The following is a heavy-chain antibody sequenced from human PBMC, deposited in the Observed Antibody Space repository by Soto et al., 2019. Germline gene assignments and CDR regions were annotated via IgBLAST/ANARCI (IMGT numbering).Heavy chain of an antibody. V-gene: IGHV1-69*01. CDR3: ARDRDVGDGYSFGNFDL. D-gene: IGHD5-18*01. J-gene: IGHJ4*02. CDR1: GGTFSSHA. Sequence: QVQLVQSGAEVQKPGSSVRVSCKASGGTFSSHAFTWVRQAPGQGLEWMGGIIPMFGTPNYAQKFQGRLTITAESGTSYMELRSLRAEDTAVFCCARDRDVGDGYSFGNFDLWGQGTLDTVSS. CDR2: IIPMFGTP.